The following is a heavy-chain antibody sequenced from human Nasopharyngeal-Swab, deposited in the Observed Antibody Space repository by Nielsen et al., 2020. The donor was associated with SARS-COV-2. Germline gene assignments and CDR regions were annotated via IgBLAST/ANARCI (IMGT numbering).Heavy chain of an antibody. J-gene: IGHJ4*02. D-gene: IGHD4-17*01. CDR2: IYPGDSDT. CDR1: GCSFTSYW. V-gene: IGHV5-51*01. CDR3: ARLVSTTVTTTYFDY. Sequence: GESLKISCKGFGCSFTSYWIGWVRQMPGKGLEWMGIIYPGDSDTRYSPSFQGQVTISADKSISTAYLQWSSLKASDTAMYYCARLVSTTVTTTYFDYWGQGTLVTVSS.